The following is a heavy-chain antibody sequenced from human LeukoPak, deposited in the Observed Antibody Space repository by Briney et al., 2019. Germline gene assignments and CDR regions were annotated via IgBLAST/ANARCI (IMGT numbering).Heavy chain of an antibody. CDR1: GFTFRNYA. CDR2: IGGSGGNA. J-gene: IGHJ6*02. Sequence: PGGSLRLSCAASGFTFRNYAMSWVRQAPGKGLEWVSTIGGSGGNAYYADSVKGRFTISRDKSKKTLYLQMNSLRAEDTAIYYCAKDVGVFYVLTDFSPYGMDVWGQGTTVTVSS. V-gene: IGHV3-23*01. D-gene: IGHD2/OR15-2a*01. CDR3: AKDVGVFYVLTDFSPYGMDV.